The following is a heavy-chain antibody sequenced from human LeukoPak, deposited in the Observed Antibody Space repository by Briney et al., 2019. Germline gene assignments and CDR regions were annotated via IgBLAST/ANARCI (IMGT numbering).Heavy chain of an antibody. J-gene: IGHJ4*02. D-gene: IGHD6-13*01. CDR1: GFTFSAYD. CDR2: IRSDGSGK. V-gene: IGHV3-30*02. CDR3: AKAYSNSWYFDY. Sequence: GGSLRLSCAASGFTFSAYDMHWVRQAPGQGLEWVAFIRSDGSGKQYGDSVQGRVTISRDTSKNTPFLQLSSLRAEDTAVYYCAKAYSNSWYFDYWGQGTLVTVSS.